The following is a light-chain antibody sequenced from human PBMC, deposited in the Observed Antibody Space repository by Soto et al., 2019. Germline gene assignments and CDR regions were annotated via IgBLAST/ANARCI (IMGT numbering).Light chain of an antibody. Sequence: EVVLTQSPATLSVSPGERATLSCRAGQSVNNKLAWYQQTPGQPTRLLIYDASTRATGVPGRFSGSGSGTEFTLTISSLQSEDFAVYYCQQYNHWPTFGQGTKLEIK. CDR1: QSVNNK. V-gene: IGKV3-15*01. CDR2: DAS. CDR3: QQYNHWPT. J-gene: IGKJ2*01.